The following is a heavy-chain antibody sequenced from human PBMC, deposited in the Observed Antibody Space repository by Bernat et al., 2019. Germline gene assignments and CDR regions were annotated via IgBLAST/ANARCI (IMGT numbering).Heavy chain of an antibody. CDR3: AGDESSDYDFWSAYGDS. D-gene: IGHD3-3*01. V-gene: IGHV1-18*01. J-gene: IGHJ4*02. CDR1: GYTFTNYG. Sequence: QVQLVQSGSEVKKPGASVKVSCKASGYTFTNYGISWVRQAPGQGLEWVGWINSYSGNTNYAQKLQGRLTMTADTSTSTAYMELRSLRSDDTAVYYCAGDESSDYDFWSAYGDSWGQGTLVTVSS. CDR2: INSYSGNT.